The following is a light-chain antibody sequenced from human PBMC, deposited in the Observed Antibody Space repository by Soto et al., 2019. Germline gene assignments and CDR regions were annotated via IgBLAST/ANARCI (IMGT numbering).Light chain of an antibody. Sequence: EIMMTQSPATLSVSAGEGATLSCRASEIVRSYLAWYQQKPGQAPRLVIYGASTRATGIPARFNGSGSGTEFSHTISGLQSEDFAVDYCQQYNNWPGTFGQGTKVEIK. CDR1: EIVRSY. CDR3: QQYNNWPGT. J-gene: IGKJ1*01. CDR2: GAS. V-gene: IGKV3-15*01.